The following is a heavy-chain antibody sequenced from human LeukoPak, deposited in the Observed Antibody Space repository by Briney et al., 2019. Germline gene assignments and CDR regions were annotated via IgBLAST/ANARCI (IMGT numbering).Heavy chain of an antibody. V-gene: IGHV3-48*01. CDR3: ARNSRGKNFDY. CDR1: GFTFSNYN. J-gene: IGHJ4*02. D-gene: IGHD4-23*01. Sequence: PGGSLRLSCAASGFTFSNYNMSGGRQAPGKGREWVSYISSRSSLIYYADSVKGRFTISREDAKNSLYLKMNSLRGEDTAVYYCARNSRGKNFDYWSQGTLVTVSS. CDR2: ISSRSSLI.